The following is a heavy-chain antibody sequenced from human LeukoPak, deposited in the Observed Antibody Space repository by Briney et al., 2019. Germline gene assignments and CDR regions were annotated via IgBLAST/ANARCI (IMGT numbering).Heavy chain of an antibody. D-gene: IGHD3-22*01. V-gene: IGHV1-69*04. CDR3: ARDRGDYYDSSGYYYVSY. CDR1: GGTFSSYA. CDR2: IIPTLGIG. J-gene: IGHJ4*02. Sequence: SVKVSCKASGGTFSSYAISWVRQAPGQGLEWMGRIIPTLGIGNYAQKFQGRVTITADKSTSTAYMELSSLRSEDTAVYYCARDRGDYYDSSGYYYVSYWGQGTLVTVSS.